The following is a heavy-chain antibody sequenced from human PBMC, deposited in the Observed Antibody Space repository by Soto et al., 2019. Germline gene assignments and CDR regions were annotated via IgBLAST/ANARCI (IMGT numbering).Heavy chain of an antibody. CDR2: ISSNGGST. Sequence: GGSLRLSCASSGFTFSSYAMHWVRQAPGKGLEYVSAISSNGGSTYYANSVKGRFTISRDNSKNTLYLQMGSLRAEDMAVYYCARGVVGATQVFGYWGQGTLVTVSS. V-gene: IGHV3-64*01. CDR3: ARGVVGATQVFGY. CDR1: GFTFSSYA. J-gene: IGHJ4*02. D-gene: IGHD1-26*01.